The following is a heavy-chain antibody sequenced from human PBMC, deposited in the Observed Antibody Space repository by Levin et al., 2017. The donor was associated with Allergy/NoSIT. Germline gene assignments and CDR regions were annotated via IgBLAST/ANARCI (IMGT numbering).Heavy chain of an antibody. V-gene: IGHV4-34*01. CDR3: ARGPYYDSSGYYIH. CDR2: INHSGST. J-gene: IGHJ4*01. D-gene: IGHD3-22*01. Sequence: SETLSLTCAVYGGSFSGYFWTWIRQPPGKGLEWIGEINHSGSTNYNPSLKSRVTISVDTSKNQFSLKLSSVTAADTAVYYCARGPYYDSSGYYIHWGLGTLVIVSS. CDR1: GGSFSGYF.